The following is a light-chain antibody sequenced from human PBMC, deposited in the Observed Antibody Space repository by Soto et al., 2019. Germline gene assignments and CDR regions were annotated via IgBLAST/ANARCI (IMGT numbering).Light chain of an antibody. Sequence: TQSPDTLSLSPGERVTLSCRASQSVTTNMAWYQQKPGQATRLLIYGASTRATGIPARFSGSGSGTDFTLTISSLQSEDFAVYYCQQYNNWPPWTFGQGTKVDI. CDR3: QQYNNWPPWT. CDR2: GAS. J-gene: IGKJ1*01. V-gene: IGKV3-15*01. CDR1: QSVTTN.